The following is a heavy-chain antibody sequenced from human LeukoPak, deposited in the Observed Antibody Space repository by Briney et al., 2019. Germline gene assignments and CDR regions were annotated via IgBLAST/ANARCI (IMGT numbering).Heavy chain of an antibody. D-gene: IGHD3-9*01. CDR2: ILSDGSKE. J-gene: IGHJ5*02. CDR1: GFTFSSYG. CDR3: TTDPYYNFLTGSGWFDP. V-gene: IGHV3-33*01. Sequence: PGGSLRLSCAASGFTFSSYGMHWVRQAPGKGLEWVAVILSDGSKEFYTDSVKGRFTISRDNSKNTLYLQMNSLKTEDTAVYYCTTDPYYNFLTGSGWFDPWGQGTQVTVSS.